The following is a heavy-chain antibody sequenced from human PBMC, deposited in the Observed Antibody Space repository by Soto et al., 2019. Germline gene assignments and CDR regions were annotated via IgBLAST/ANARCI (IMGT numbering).Heavy chain of an antibody. CDR3: ARVSYDLVYYFDF. CDR2: VYYNGFT. Sequence: QVQLRESGPGLVKPSDTLSLICTVSGGSISTYYWSWIRQPPGKGLEWIASVYYNGFTNYNPSLMSRVNMSVDTFRNQFSLRLNSVTAADTAMYYCARVSYDLVYYFDFCGQGTLVTVSS. CDR1: GGSISTYY. V-gene: IGHV4-59*07. D-gene: IGHD3-16*01. J-gene: IGHJ4*02.